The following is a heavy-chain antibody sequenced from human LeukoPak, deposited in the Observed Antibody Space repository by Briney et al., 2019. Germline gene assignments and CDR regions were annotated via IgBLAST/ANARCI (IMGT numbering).Heavy chain of an antibody. D-gene: IGHD6-13*01. CDR3: ARSQGIAAAGISYYYYYMDV. CDR1: GFTVSSNS. CDR2: IYSGGNT. J-gene: IGHJ6*03. V-gene: IGHV3-53*01. Sequence: PGGSLRLSCTVSGFTVSSNSMSWVRQAPGKGLEWVSFIYSGGNTLYSDSVKGRFTISRDNAKNSLYLQMNSLRAEDTAVYYCARSQGIAAAGISYYYYYMDVWGKGTTVTVSS.